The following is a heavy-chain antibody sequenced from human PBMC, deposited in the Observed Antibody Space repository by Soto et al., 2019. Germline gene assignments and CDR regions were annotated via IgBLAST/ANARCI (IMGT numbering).Heavy chain of an antibody. CDR3: ARDESIAVAGYFDY. D-gene: IGHD6-19*01. Sequence: SETLSLTCAVSGYSISSGYYWGWIRQPPGKGLEWIGSIYHIGSTYYNPSLKSRVTISVDTSKNQFSLKLSSVTAADTAVYYCARDESIAVAGYFDYWGQGTLVTVSS. CDR1: GYSISSGYY. J-gene: IGHJ4*02. CDR2: IYHIGST. V-gene: IGHV4-38-2*02.